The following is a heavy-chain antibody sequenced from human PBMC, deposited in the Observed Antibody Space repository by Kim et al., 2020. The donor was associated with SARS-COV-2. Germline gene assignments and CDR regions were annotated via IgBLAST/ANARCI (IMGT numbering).Heavy chain of an antibody. Sequence: GGSLRLSCAASGFTFSSYAMHWVRQAPGKGLEWVAVISYDGSNKYYADSVKGRFTISRDNSKNTLYLQMNSLRAEDTAVYYCARVSYDILTGYYGRSVQPPDYWGQGTLVTVSS. J-gene: IGHJ4*02. V-gene: IGHV3-30*04. CDR2: ISYDGSNK. CDR1: GFTFSSYA. CDR3: ARVSYDILTGYYGRSVQPPDY. D-gene: IGHD3-9*01.